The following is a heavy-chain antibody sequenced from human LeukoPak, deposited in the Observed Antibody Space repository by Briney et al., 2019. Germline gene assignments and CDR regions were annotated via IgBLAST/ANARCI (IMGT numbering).Heavy chain of an antibody. CDR2: IYSGGST. D-gene: IGHD3-22*01. CDR3: ARNLPRADYYDSSGPDW. V-gene: IGHV3-66*01. J-gene: IGHJ4*02. Sequence: HPGGSLRLSCAASGFTVSSNYMSWVRQAPGKGLEWVSVIYSGGSTYYADSVKGRFTISRDNSKNTLYLQMNSLRAEDTAVYYCARNLPRADYYDSSGPDWWGQGTLVTVSS. CDR1: GFTVSSNY.